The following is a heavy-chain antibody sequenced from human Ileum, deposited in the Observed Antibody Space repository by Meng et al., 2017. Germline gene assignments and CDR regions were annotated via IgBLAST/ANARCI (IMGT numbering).Heavy chain of an antibody. CDR3: ARDWDWVVWDY. CDR1: GVTFITYS. Sequence: LVVHGGGCVPPWGSRTLSCAASGVTFITYSMHWLRQAPGKGLVWVSQIKPDGRTTAYADSVKGRFTISRDNAKSTLYLEMNSLRAEDAAVYYCARDWDWVVWDYWGQGTLVTVSS. J-gene: IGHJ4*02. CDR2: IKPDGRTT. V-gene: IGHV3-74*01. D-gene: IGHD3/OR15-3a*01.